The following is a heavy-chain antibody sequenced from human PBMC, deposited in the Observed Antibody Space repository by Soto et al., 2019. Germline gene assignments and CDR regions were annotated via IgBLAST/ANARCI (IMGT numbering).Heavy chain of an antibody. Sequence: EVQLVESGGGLVQPGGSLRLSCAASGFTVSGNYMSWVRQAPGKGLEWVSVIYSGGSTYYADSVKGRFTISRDNSKNTLYLQMNRLRAEDTAVYYCATTYYYGSGSYWFDYWGQGTLVTVSS. J-gene: IGHJ4*02. D-gene: IGHD3-10*01. CDR1: GFTVSGNY. CDR2: IYSGGST. CDR3: ATTYYYGSGSYWFDY. V-gene: IGHV3-66*01.